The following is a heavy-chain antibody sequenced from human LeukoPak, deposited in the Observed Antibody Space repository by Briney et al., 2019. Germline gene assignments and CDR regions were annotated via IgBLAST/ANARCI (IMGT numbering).Heavy chain of an antibody. Sequence: SQTLSLTCAVSGGSISSGGYSWSWIRQPPGKGLEWIGYIYHSGSTYYNPSLKSRVTISVDRSKNQFSLKLSSVTAADTAVYYCARGPSRIAAAGIAEYFQHWGQGTLVTVSS. CDR2: IYHSGST. J-gene: IGHJ1*01. CDR3: ARGPSRIAAAGIAEYFQH. V-gene: IGHV4-30-2*01. CDR1: GGSISSGGYS. D-gene: IGHD6-13*01.